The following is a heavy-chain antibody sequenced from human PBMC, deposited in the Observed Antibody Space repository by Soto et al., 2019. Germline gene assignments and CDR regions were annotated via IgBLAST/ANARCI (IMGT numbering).Heavy chain of an antibody. Sequence: TGGSLRLSCAVSGFSFSNYWMSWVRQAPGKGLEWVANINPDGSVEYYADSVKGRFTISRDNSKNTLYLQMNSLRAEDTAVYYCARDPSSSWYPTYYFDYWGQGTLVTVSS. V-gene: IGHV3-7*01. J-gene: IGHJ4*02. D-gene: IGHD6-13*01. CDR3: ARDPSSSWYPTYYFDY. CDR2: INPDGSVE. CDR1: GFSFSNYW.